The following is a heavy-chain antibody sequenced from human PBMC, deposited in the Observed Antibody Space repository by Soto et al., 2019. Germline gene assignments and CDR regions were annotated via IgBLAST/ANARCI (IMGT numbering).Heavy chain of an antibody. CDR2: IKSKTDGGTT. D-gene: IGHD3-22*01. J-gene: IGHJ6*02. CDR3: TTIPPNYYDSSGFYYYYYGMDV. Sequence: PGRSLRLSSAASGCTFSNAWVNWVRQAPGKALEWVGRIKSKTDGGTTDYAAPVKGRFTISRDDSKNTLYLQMNSLKTEDTAVYYCTTIPPNYYDSSGFYYYYYGMDVWGQGTTVTVSS. V-gene: IGHV3-15*07. CDR1: GCTFSNAW.